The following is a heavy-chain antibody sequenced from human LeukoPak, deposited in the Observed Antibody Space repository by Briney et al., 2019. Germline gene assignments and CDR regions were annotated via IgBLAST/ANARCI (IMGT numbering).Heavy chain of an antibody. Sequence: SVKVSCKASGGTFSSYAISWVRQAPGQGLEWMGGIIPIFGTANYAQKFQGRVTITTDESTSTAYMELSSLRSEDTAVYYCARDDTPHYYGMDVWGQGTTVTVSS. J-gene: IGHJ6*02. CDR2: IIPIFGTA. CDR1: GGTFSSYA. CDR3: ARDDTPHYYGMDV. D-gene: IGHD2-2*02. V-gene: IGHV1-69*05.